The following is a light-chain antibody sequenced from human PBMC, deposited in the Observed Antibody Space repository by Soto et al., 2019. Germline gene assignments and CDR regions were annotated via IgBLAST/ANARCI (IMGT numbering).Light chain of an antibody. CDR3: SSKTSTSTLL. Sequence: QSVLTQPASVSGSPGQSITISCSGSSSDVINYNYVSWYQQHPGQAPKLMIYEVNNRPSGISNRFSGSKSGNTASLTISGLQAEDEADNYCSSKTSTSTLLFGGGTQLTVL. V-gene: IGLV2-14*01. CDR1: SSDVINYNY. J-gene: IGLJ2*01. CDR2: EVN.